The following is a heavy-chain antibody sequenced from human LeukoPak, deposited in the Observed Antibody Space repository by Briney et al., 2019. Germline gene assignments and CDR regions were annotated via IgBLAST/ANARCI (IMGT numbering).Heavy chain of an antibody. D-gene: IGHD1-1*01. Sequence: ASVKVSCKASGYTFTSYGISWVRQAPGQGLEWMGWISAYNGNTNYAQKLQGRVTMTTDTSTSTAYIELRSLRSDDTAVYYYARVGFGRTTGAFDIWGQGTMVTVSS. V-gene: IGHV1-18*01. CDR2: ISAYNGNT. CDR1: GYTFTSYG. CDR3: ARVGFGRTTGAFDI. J-gene: IGHJ3*02.